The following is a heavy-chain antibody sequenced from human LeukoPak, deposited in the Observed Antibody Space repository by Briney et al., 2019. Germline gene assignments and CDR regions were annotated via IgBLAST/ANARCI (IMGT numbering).Heavy chain of an antibody. Sequence: SGGSLRLSCAASGFTVSSNYMSWVRQAPGKGLEWVSVIYSGGSTYYADSVKGRFTISRDNSKNTLYLQMNSLRAEDTAVYYCASPVFYSGYDSPLFDYWGQGTLVTVSS. V-gene: IGHV3-66*01. J-gene: IGHJ4*02. D-gene: IGHD5-12*01. CDR3: ASPVFYSGYDSPLFDY. CDR2: IYSGGST. CDR1: GFTVSSNY.